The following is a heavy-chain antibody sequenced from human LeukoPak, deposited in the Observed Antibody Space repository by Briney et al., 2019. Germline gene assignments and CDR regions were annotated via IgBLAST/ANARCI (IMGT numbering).Heavy chain of an antibody. V-gene: IGHV4-39*01. CDR3: SRYYSRSSILDY. CDR2: ISYSGST. CDR1: GGSISSNAYF. J-gene: IGHJ4*02. Sequence: SENLSLNCTVSGGSISSNAYFWGWIRQPPGKGLDWIGSISYSGSTYYNPSLKSRVTISVDTSKNQFSLKLFSVTAADTAVYSCSRYYSRSSILDYWGQGTLFTVSS. D-gene: IGHD6-6*01.